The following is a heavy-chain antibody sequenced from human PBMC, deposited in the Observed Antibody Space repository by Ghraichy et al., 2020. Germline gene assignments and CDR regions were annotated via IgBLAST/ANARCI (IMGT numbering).Heavy chain of an antibody. V-gene: IGHV3-74*01. CDR2: VNTDGSTT. D-gene: IGHD2/OR15-2a*01. Sequence: LSLTCAASGFIFSYYWMDWVRQAPGKGLVWVAHVNTDGSTTTYADSVKGRFTISRDNAKNTLYLQMNSLRAEDTAVYYCARASNRAFDIWGQGAMVTVSS. CDR3: ARASNRAFDI. CDR1: GFIFSYYW. J-gene: IGHJ3*02.